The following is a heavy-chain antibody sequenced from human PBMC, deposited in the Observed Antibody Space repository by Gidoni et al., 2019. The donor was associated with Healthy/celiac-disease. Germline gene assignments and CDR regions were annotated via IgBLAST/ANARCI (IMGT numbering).Heavy chain of an antibody. D-gene: IGHD2-15*01. CDR3: ARERARCGGSCYSGAFDI. Sequence: QVQLVQSGAEVKKPGASVKVSCKASGYTFTGYYMHWVRQAPGQGLEWMGWINPNSGGTNYAQKFQGWGTMTRDTSISTAYMELSRLRSDDTAVYYCARERARCGGSCYSGAFDIWGQGTMVTVSS. J-gene: IGHJ3*02. CDR2: INPNSGGT. CDR1: GYTFTGYY. V-gene: IGHV1-2*04.